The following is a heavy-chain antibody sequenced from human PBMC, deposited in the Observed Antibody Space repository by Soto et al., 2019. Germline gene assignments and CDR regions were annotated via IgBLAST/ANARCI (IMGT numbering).Heavy chain of an antibody. D-gene: IGHD6-19*01. CDR1: GFTFSSYA. Sequence: VQLVESGGGVVQPGRSLRLSCAASGFTFSSYAMHWVRQAPGKGLEWVAVISYDGSNKYYADSVKGRFTISRDNSKNTLYLQMNSLRAEDTAVYYCARVGIAVAGTPFDYWGQGTLVTVSS. J-gene: IGHJ4*02. CDR3: ARVGIAVAGTPFDY. V-gene: IGHV3-30-3*01. CDR2: ISYDGSNK.